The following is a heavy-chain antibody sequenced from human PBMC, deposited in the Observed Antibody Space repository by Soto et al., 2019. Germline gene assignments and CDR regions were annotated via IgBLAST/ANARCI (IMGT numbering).Heavy chain of an antibody. CDR2: ISAYNGNT. J-gene: IGHJ3*02. CDR3: ARGCSSTSCYGTDAFDI. D-gene: IGHD2-2*01. CDR1: GYTFTSYG. V-gene: IGHV1-18*01. Sequence: QVPLVQSGAEVKKPGASVKVSCQASGYTFTSYGLSWVRQAPGQRLAWMGWISAYNGNTNYAQKLQGRVTMTTDTSTSTAYMELRSRRSDDTAVYYCARGCSSTSCYGTDAFDIWGQGTMVTVSS.